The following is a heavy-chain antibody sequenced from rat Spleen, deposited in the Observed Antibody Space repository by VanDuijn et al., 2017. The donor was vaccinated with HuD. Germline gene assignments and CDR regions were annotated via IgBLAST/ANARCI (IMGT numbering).Heavy chain of an antibody. CDR3: ARGYAHY. V-gene: IGHV5-31*01. Sequence: EVQLVESGGGLVQPGRSLKLSCVASGFTFNNYWMSWIRQAPGKGLEWVASITPDGTNTYYRDSVKGRFTISRDNAKSTLYLQMDSLRSEDTATYYCARGYAHYWGQGVMVTVSS. D-gene: IGHD1-12*01. CDR1: GFTFNNYW. J-gene: IGHJ2*01. CDR2: ITPDGTNT.